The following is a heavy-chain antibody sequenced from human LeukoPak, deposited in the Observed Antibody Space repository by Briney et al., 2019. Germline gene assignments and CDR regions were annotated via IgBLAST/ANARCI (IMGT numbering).Heavy chain of an antibody. CDR3: ARDSAAAVG. CDR1: GFTFSNYR. J-gene: IGHJ4*02. V-gene: IGHV3-7*01. Sequence: PGGSLRLSCAASGFTFSNYRMSWVRQAPGKGLEWVANIKQDGSETHYVDSVRGRFIVSRDNAVFLQMNSLGVEDTAIYYCARDSAAAVGWGQGTLVTVSS. D-gene: IGHD2-15*01. CDR2: IKQDGSET.